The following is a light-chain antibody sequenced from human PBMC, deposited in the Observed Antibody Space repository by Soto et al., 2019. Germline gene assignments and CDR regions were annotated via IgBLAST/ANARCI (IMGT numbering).Light chain of an antibody. J-gene: IGKJ1*01. CDR1: QSVSTNF. V-gene: IGKV3-20*01. CDR2: GAS. CDR3: QQYGRTSWT. Sequence: EIVLTQSPGTLSLSPGEGATLSCRASQSVSTNFFASYQQKPGQAPRLLIYGASTRATGIPDRFSGSGSGTDFTLTISRLEPEDFAVYYCQQYGRTSWTFGQGTKV.